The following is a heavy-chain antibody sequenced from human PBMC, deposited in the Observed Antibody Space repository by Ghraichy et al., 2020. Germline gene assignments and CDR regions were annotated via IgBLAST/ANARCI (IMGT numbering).Heavy chain of an antibody. D-gene: IGHD3-9*01. Sequence: SLTCAVYGGSFSGYYWSWIRQPPRKGLEWIGEINHRGSANYIPSLKSRVTISVDTSKNQLSLKLSSVTAANTALYYCARGPRYFDWLRGYFDYWGQGTLVTVSS. CDR2: INHRGSA. CDR1: GGSFSGYY. CDR3: ARGPRYFDWLRGYFDY. J-gene: IGHJ4*02. V-gene: IGHV4-34*01.